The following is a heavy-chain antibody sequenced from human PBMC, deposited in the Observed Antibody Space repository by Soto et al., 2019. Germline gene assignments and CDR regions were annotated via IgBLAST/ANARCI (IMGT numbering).Heavy chain of an antibody. CDR3: ARHYSSSWSYYYYMDV. V-gene: IGHV4-39*01. CDR1: GGSISSSNYY. CDR2: IYYSGST. J-gene: IGHJ6*03. D-gene: IGHD6-13*01. Sequence: SETLSLTCTVSGGSISSSNYYWGWIRQPPGKGLEWIGSIYYSGSTYYNPSLKSRVTISVDTTKNQFSLKRYVVTAADTAVYYCARHYSSSWSYYYYMDVWGKGTTVTVSS.